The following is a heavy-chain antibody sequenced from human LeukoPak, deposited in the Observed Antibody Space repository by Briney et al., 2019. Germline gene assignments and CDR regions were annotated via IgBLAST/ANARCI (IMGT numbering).Heavy chain of an antibody. CDR2: INTDGSGT. CDR1: GFTFNNYW. Sequence: GGSLRLSCAASGFTFNNYWMHWVRQAPGKGLLWVSRINTDGSGTNYADSVRGRFTISRDNAKNTLYLQMSSLRAEDTAVYYCATSSVWGGAFNIWGQGTMVTVSS. V-gene: IGHV3-74*01. CDR3: ATSSVWGGAFNI. J-gene: IGHJ3*02. D-gene: IGHD3-16*01.